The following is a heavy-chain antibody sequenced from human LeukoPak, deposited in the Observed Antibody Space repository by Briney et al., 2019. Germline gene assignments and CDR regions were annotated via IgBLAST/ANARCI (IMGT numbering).Heavy chain of an antibody. J-gene: IGHJ4*02. CDR2: IKSKTDGGTI. D-gene: IGHD2-2*01. CDR3: APGPCSSSTCYAAEGY. V-gene: IGHV3-15*01. CDR1: GFTFTNAW. Sequence: GGSLRLSCAASGFTFTNAWMTWVRQAPGRGLEWVGRIKSKTDGGTIDYAAPVKDRFTISRDDSRDTLYLQMNSLETEDSAVYYCAPGPCSSSTCYAAEGYWGQGTLVTVSS.